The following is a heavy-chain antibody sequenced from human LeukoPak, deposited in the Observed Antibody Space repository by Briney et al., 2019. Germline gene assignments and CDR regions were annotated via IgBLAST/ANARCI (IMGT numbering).Heavy chain of an antibody. CDR2: ISAYNGNT. V-gene: IGHV1-18*01. J-gene: IGHJ4*02. CDR1: GGTFSSYA. Sequence: ASVKASCTASGGTFSSYAISWVRQAPGQGLEWMGWISAYNGNTNYAQKLQGRVTMTTDTSTSTAYMELRSLRSDDTAVYYCARDKGDYYDSSGYTRFDYWGQGTLVTVSS. CDR3: ARDKGDYYDSSGYTRFDY. D-gene: IGHD3-22*01.